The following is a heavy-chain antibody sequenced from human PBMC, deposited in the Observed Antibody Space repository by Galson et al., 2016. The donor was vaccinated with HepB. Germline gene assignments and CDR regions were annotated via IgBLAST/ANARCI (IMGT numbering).Heavy chain of an antibody. J-gene: IGHJ5*02. CDR3: ARHLVPRGGTYQVYDP. V-gene: IGHV5-51*01. Sequence: QSGAEVKKPGESLRISCKGSRYNFANYWIGWVRQTPGKGLEWLGVIYPDDSDTRYSPSLQGHITISADKSVNTASLQWSSLKASDTAIYYRARHLVPRGGTYQVYDPWGQGTLVTVSS. CDR1: RYNFANYW. D-gene: IGHD1-26*01. CDR2: IYPDDSDT.